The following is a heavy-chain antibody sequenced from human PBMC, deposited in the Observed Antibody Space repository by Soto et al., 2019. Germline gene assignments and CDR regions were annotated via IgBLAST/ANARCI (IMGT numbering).Heavy chain of an antibody. CDR2: IIPISGTI. Sequence: QVQLVQSGAEVKKPGSSVKVSCKASGGTFSTYGITWVRQASGQRLEWMGGIIPISGTIKFAQKFQGRLTITPDESTSTVYMELSSLTSEDTAVYYCASRERVDAFDVWGQGTMVTVSS. CDR3: ASRERVDAFDV. V-gene: IGHV1-69*01. CDR1: GGTFSTYG. D-gene: IGHD1-26*01. J-gene: IGHJ3*01.